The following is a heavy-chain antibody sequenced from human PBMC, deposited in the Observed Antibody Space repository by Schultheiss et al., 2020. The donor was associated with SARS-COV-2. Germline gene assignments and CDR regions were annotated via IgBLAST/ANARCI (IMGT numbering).Heavy chain of an antibody. CDR1: GYTFTSYG. J-gene: IGHJ6*02. D-gene: IGHD5-12*01. CDR2: INPNSGGT. V-gene: IGHV1-18*01. CDR3: ARSPRGYYVMDV. Sequence: ASVKVSCKASGYTFTSYGISWVRQAPGQGLEWMGWINPNSGGTNYAQKFQGRATMTTDTSTSTAYMELRSLRSDDTAVFYCARSPRGYYVMDVWGQGTTVTVSS.